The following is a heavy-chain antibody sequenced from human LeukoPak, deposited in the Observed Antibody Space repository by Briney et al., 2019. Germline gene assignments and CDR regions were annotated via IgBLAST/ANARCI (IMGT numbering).Heavy chain of an antibody. J-gene: IGHJ6*03. D-gene: IGHD2-15*01. CDR3: AKVMPPGRIRFYSYYMDV. CDR1: GFTFSSYG. CDR2: IRYDGSNE. V-gene: IGHV3-30*02. Sequence: GGSLRLSCEASGFTFSSYGMHWVRQAPGKGLEWVAFIRYDGSNEYYADPVKGRFTISRDKSKNTLSLQMNGLRVEDTAVYYCAKVMPPGRIRFYSYYMDVWGKGTTVTVS.